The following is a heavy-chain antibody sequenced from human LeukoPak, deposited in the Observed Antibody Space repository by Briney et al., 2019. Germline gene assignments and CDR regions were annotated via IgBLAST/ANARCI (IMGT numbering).Heavy chain of an antibody. D-gene: IGHD3-22*01. V-gene: IGHV3-23*01. J-gene: IGHJ4*02. CDR2: ISGSGGST. CDR3: AKRITMIVVAKEGYYFDY. Sequence: GGSLRLSCAASGFTFSSYAMSWVRQAPGQGLEWVSAISGSGGSTYYADSVKGRFTIYRDNSKNTLYLQMNSLRAEDTAVYYCAKRITMIVVAKEGYYFDYWGQGTLVTVSS. CDR1: GFTFSSYA.